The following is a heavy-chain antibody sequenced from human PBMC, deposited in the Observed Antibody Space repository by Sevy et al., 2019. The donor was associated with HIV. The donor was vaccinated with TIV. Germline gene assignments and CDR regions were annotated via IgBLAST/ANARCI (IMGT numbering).Heavy chain of an antibody. J-gene: IGHJ4*02. Sequence: GGSLRLSCAASGFAFSTHAMHWVRQAPGKGLEWVAVISYEGTETFYAASVEGRFTISRDNSKNTLYLQMNSLRAEDTAVYYCAGRRVGDFWSGSVRGPWAGGPLFDYWGQGTLVTVSS. D-gene: IGHD3-3*01. CDR3: AGRRVGDFWSGSVRGPWAGGPLFDY. CDR2: ISYEGTET. CDR1: GFAFSTHA. V-gene: IGHV3-30-3*01.